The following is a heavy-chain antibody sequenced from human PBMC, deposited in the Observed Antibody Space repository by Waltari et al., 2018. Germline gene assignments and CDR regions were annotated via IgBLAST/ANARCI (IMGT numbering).Heavy chain of an antibody. D-gene: IGHD5-12*01. CDR1: GFTFDDYA. CDR2: ISWDGGST. CDR3: AKGGVATNLDLFDY. Sequence: EVQLVESGGVVVQPGGSLRLSCAASGFTFDDYAMHWVRQAPWKGLEWVSLISWDGGSTYYADSVKGRFTISRDNSKNSLYLQMNSLRAEDTALYYCAKGGVATNLDLFDYWGQGTLVTVSS. V-gene: IGHV3-43D*04. J-gene: IGHJ4*02.